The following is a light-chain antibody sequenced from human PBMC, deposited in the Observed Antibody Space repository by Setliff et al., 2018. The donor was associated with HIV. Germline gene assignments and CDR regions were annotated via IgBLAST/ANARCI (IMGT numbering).Light chain of an antibody. CDR1: SSDIGRYNL. J-gene: IGLJ1*01. V-gene: IGLV2-23*01. CDR2: QAT. Sequence: QSALTQPASVSGSPGQSITISCTGTSSDIGRYNLVSWYQQYPGKAPKLMIYQATKRPSGVSNRFSGSNSGNTASLTISGLQAEDEADYYCCSNTGSNTYVFGSGTKVTV. CDR3: CSNTGSNTYV.